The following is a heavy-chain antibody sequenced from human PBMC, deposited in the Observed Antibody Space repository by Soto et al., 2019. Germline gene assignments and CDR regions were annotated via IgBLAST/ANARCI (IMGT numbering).Heavy chain of an antibody. CDR2: IVVGSGNT. J-gene: IGHJ6*03. D-gene: IGHD3-10*01. CDR3: AAGLYYYGYYYMDV. V-gene: IGHV1-58*02. CDR1: GFTFTSSA. Sequence: ASVKVSCTASGFTFTSSAMQWVRQARGQRLEWIGWIVVGSGNTNYAQKFQERVTITRDMSTSTAYMELSSLRSEDTAVYYCAAGLYYYGYYYMDVWGKGTTVTVSS.